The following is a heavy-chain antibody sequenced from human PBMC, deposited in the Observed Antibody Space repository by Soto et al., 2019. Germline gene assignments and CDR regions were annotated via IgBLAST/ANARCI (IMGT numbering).Heavy chain of an antibody. CDR1: GFTFSTYA. CDR3: ARDGALFYYYYGMDV. CDR2: ISSSGGST. V-gene: IGHV3-23*01. J-gene: IGHJ6*02. D-gene: IGHD2-21*01. Sequence: GGSLRLSCAASGFTFSTYAMSWVRQAPGKGLEWVSAISSSGGSTYYADSVKGRFTISRDNAKNSLYLQMNSLRAEDTAVYYCARDGALFYYYYGMDVWGQGTTVTV.